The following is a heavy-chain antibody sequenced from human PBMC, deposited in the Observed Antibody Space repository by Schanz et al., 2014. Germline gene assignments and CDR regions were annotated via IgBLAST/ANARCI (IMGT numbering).Heavy chain of an antibody. CDR3: ARNNDYGDYFFDS. J-gene: IGHJ4*02. D-gene: IGHD4-17*01. Sequence: QVQLQESGPRLVKPSQTLSLTCTVSGGSISSGGYSWSWIRQPPGKGLEWIGYIYYSGSTYYNPSPKSRFTISLDPSNTHFSLKLTSVSAADTAVYYCARNNDYGDYFFDSWGQGTLVTVSS. V-gene: IGHV4-30-4*07. CDR2: IYYSGST. CDR1: GGSISSGGYS.